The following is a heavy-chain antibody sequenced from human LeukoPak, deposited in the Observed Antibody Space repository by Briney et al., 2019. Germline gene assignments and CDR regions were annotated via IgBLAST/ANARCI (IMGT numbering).Heavy chain of an antibody. CDR1: GFTFSSHG. V-gene: IGHV3-30*02. CDR2: IRNDGSDK. D-gene: IGHD3-9*01. CDR3: VRDADWSFDY. J-gene: IGHJ4*02. Sequence: TGGSLRLSCGASGFTFSSHGMHWVRQAPGRGLEWVAFIRNDGSDKYYADSVKGRFTISRDNSKNTLSVQMNSLRVQDTAVYYCVRDADWSFDYWGQGTLLTVSS.